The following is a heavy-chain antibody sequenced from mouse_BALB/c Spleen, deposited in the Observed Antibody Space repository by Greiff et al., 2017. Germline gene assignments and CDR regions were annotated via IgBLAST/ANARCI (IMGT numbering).Heavy chain of an antibody. V-gene: IGHV5-17*02. J-gene: IGHJ2*01. Sequence: EVKLVESGGGLVQPGGSRKLSCAASGFTFSSFGMHWVRQAPEKGLEWVAYISSGSSTIYYADTVKGRFTITRDNPKNTLFLQMTSLRSEDTAMYYCARSGLPRYFDYWGQGTTLTVSS. CDR3: ARSGLPRYFDY. D-gene: IGHD2-1*01. CDR2: ISSGSSTI. CDR1: GFTFSSFG.